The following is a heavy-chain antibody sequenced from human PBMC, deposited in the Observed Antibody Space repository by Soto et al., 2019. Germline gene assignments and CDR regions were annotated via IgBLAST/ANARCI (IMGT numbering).Heavy chain of an antibody. CDR3: AGGLGYCSSTSCLSTPYNWFDP. D-gene: IGHD2-2*01. V-gene: IGHV1-69*13. CDR1: GGTFSSYA. Sequence: SVKVSCKASGGTFSSYAISWVRQAPGQGLECMGGIIPIFGTANYAQKFQGRVTITADESTSTAYMELSSLRSEDTAVYYCAGGLGYCSSTSCLSTPYNWFDPWGQGTLVTVSS. CDR2: IIPIFGTA. J-gene: IGHJ5*02.